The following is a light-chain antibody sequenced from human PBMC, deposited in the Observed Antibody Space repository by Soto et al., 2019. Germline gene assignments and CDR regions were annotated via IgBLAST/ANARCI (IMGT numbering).Light chain of an antibody. CDR2: TVS. J-gene: IGLJ1*01. Sequence: QSALAQPDSVSGSPGQSITISCIGTSSDVGANIFVSWYQQHPGKVPKLMIYTVSSRPSGVSQRFSGSKSGNTASLTISGLQAEDEADYYCRLFPTATTYVFGPGTKVTVL. V-gene: IGLV2-14*01. CDR3: RLFPTATTYV. CDR1: SSDVGANIF.